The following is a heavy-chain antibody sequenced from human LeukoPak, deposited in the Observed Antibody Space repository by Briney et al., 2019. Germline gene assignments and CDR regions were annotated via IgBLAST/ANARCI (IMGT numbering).Heavy chain of an antibody. CDR1: GFTFSSYG. CDR3: AKLVVVAATRQNY. CDR2: IRYDGSNK. V-gene: IGHV3-30*02. D-gene: IGHD2-15*01. Sequence: GGSLRLSCAASGFTFSSYGMQWVRQAPGKGLEWVAFIRYDGSNKYYADSVKGRFTISRDNSKNTLYLQMNSLRAEDTAVYYCAKLVVVAATRQNYWDQGTLVTVSS. J-gene: IGHJ4*02.